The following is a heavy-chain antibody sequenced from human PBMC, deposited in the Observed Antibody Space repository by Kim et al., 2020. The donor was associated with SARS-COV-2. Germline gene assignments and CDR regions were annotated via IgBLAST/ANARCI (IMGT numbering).Heavy chain of an antibody. J-gene: IGHJ6*02. CDR2: FDPEDGET. D-gene: IGHD2-2*01. Sequence: ASVKVSCKVSGYTLTELSMHWVRQAPGKGLEWMGGFDPEDGETIYAQKFQGRVTMTEDTSTDTAYMELSSLRSEDTAVYYCATVPMSPPIVVVPAARQKGYYYYGMDVWGQGTTVTVSS. CDR1: GYTLTELS. CDR3: ATVPMSPPIVVVPAARQKGYYYYGMDV. V-gene: IGHV1-24*01.